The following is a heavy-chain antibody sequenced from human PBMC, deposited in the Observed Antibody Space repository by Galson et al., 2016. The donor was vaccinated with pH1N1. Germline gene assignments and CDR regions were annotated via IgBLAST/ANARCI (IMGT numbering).Heavy chain of an antibody. CDR1: GFTFSSFW. CDR3: IREYWSLYH. J-gene: IGHJ5*02. CDR2: IKQDGSEK. Sequence: SLRLSCAASGFTFSSFWMTWVSQAPGKGLEWVANIKQDGSEKNYVDSVKGRFTISRDNAKNSLYLQMDSLGAEDTAVYYCIREYWSLYHWGQGTLVTVST. V-gene: IGHV3-7*01. D-gene: IGHD2-8*02.